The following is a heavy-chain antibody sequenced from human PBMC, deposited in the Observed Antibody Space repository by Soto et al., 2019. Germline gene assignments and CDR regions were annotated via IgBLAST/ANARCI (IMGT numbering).Heavy chain of an antibody. CDR3: AKDPLSSGWYNYYYYYMDV. D-gene: IGHD6-19*01. Sequence: GGSLRLSCAASGFTFSSYAMSWVRQAPGKGLEWVSAISGSGGSTYYADSVKGRFTISRDNSKNTLYLQMDSLRAEDTAVYYCAKDPLSSGWYNYYYYYMDVWGKGTTVTVSS. CDR1: GFTFSSYA. V-gene: IGHV3-23*01. CDR2: ISGSGGST. J-gene: IGHJ6*03.